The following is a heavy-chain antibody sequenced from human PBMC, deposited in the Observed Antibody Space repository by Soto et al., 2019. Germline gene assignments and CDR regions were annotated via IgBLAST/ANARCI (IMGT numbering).Heavy chain of an antibody. CDR1: GFTFSSYA. CDR3: ARDQCSGGSCYFFDP. V-gene: IGHV3-30-3*01. Sequence: QVQLVESGGGVVQPGRSLRLSCAASGFTFSSYAMHWVRQAPGKGLEWMAVISYDGSNKYYADSVKGRFTISRDNSKNTLYLQMNSLIAEDTAVYYCARDQCSGGSCYFFDPWGQGTLVTVSS. CDR2: ISYDGSNK. J-gene: IGHJ5*02. D-gene: IGHD2-15*01.